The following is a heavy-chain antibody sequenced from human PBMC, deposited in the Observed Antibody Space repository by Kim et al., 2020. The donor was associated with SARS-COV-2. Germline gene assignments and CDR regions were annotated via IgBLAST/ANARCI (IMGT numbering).Heavy chain of an antibody. Sequence: GRFTISRDNSKNTLYLQMNSLRAEDTAVYYCAKDHRYYDFWSGYYNGMDVWGQGTTVTVSS. V-gene: IGHV3-30*02. CDR3: AKDHRYYDFWSGYYNGMDV. J-gene: IGHJ6*02. D-gene: IGHD3-3*01.